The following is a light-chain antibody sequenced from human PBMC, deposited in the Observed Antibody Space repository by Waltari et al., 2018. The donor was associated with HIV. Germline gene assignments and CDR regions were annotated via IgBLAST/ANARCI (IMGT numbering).Light chain of an antibody. V-gene: IGLV7-46*01. Sequence: QAVVTQEPSLTVSQGGTVTLTCGSSTGAVTSGPYPYWFQQKPGQAPTTLIFCTSNKHSWTPARCSGSLLGGKAALTLSGAQPEDEAEYYCLLSYSGASWVFGGGTKVTVL. CDR2: CTS. CDR3: LLSYSGASWV. J-gene: IGLJ3*02. CDR1: TGAVTSGPY.